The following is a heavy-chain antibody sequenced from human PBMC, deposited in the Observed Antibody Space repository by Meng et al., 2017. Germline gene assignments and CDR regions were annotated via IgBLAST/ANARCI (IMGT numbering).Heavy chain of an antibody. V-gene: IGHV1-69*02. CDR2: IIPILGIA. J-gene: IGHJ4*02. Sequence: HVQLVQSGVEVKKPRSSGKVSCKASGGTFSSYTISWVRQAPGKGLEWMGRIIPILGIANYAQKFQGRVTITADKSTSTAYMELSSLRSEDTAVYYCARVAVAGHFDYWGQGTLVTVSS. CDR3: ARVAVAGHFDY. CDR1: GGTFSSYT. D-gene: IGHD6-19*01.